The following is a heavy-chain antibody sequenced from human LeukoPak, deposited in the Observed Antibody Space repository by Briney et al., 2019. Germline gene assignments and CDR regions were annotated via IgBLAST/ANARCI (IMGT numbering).Heavy chain of an antibody. J-gene: IGHJ5*02. D-gene: IGHD1-26*01. CDR1: GGSISSSSYY. Sequence: SETLSLTCTVSGGSISSSSYYWGWIRQPPGKGLEWIGSIYYSGSTYYNPSLKSRVTISVDTSKNQFSLKLSSVTAADTAVYYCARDLRGATSWFDPWGQGTLVTVSS. CDR2: IYYSGST. CDR3: ARDLRGATSWFDP. V-gene: IGHV4-39*07.